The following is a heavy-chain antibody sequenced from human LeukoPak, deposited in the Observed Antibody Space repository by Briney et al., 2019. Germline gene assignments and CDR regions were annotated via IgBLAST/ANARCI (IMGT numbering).Heavy chain of an antibody. D-gene: IGHD2-2*01. J-gene: IGHJ4*02. CDR2: INSDGSST. V-gene: IGHV3-74*01. CDR1: GFTFSSYW. Sequence: GGSLRLSCAASGFTFSSYWMHWVRQAPGKGLVWVSRINSDGSSTSYADSVKGRFTVSRDNAKNTLYLQMNSLRAEDTAVYYCARFLNYCSSTSCYVRVFDYWGQGTLVTVSS. CDR3: ARFLNYCSSTSCYVRVFDY.